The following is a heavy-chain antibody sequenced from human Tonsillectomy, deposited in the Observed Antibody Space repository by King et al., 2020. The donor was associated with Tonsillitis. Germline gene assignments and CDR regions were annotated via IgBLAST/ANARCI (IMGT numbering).Heavy chain of an antibody. CDR1: GYTFIDYY. CDR2: INPNSGGT. CDR3: ARGHRSTVVVVAATLSVDY. Sequence: VQLVESGAEVKKPGASVKVSCTASGYTFIDYYMHWVRQAPGQELEWMGWINPNSGGTNYAQKFQGRVTMTRDTSISTAYMELSRLRSDDTAVYYCARGHRSTVVVVAATLSVDYWGQGTLVTVSS. D-gene: IGHD2-15*01. V-gene: IGHV1-2*02. J-gene: IGHJ4*02.